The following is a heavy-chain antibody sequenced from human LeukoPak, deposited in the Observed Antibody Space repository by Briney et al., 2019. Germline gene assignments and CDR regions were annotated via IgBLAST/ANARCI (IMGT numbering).Heavy chain of an antibody. CDR1: GFTFSSYW. J-gene: IGHJ4*02. CDR3: AKDGDSSGPN. V-gene: IGHV3-74*01. Sequence: GGSLRLSCAASGFTFSSYWMNWVRQAPGKGLVWVSRIASDGSSTTYADSVKGRFSISRDNAKNTLYLQMNSLRAEDTAVYYCAKDGDSSGPNWGQGTLVTVSS. D-gene: IGHD3-22*01. CDR2: IASDGSST.